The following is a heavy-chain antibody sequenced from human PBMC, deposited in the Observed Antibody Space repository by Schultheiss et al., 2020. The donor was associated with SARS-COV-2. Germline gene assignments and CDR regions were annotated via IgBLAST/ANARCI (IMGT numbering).Heavy chain of an antibody. Sequence: GGSLRLSCAASGFTFTNYAMTWVRQAPGKGLEWVAVIGGSGGNAYHADSVKGRFTISRDNSRSTLFLQMNSLRAEDTALYYCAKDRRSDSSGFYFDLWGQGTLVTVSS. V-gene: IGHV3-23*01. CDR3: AKDRRSDSSGFYFDL. D-gene: IGHD3-22*01. CDR2: IGGSGGNA. CDR1: GFTFTNYA. J-gene: IGHJ4*02.